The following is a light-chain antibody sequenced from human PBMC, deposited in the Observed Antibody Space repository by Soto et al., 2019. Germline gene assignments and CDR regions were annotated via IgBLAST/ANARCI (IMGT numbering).Light chain of an antibody. CDR3: ASWDDNLNGPLL. J-gene: IGLJ2*01. CDR1: SSNIGRNS. V-gene: IGLV1-44*01. CDR2: NNN. Sequence: QSVLTQPPSASGTPGQRVTISCSGGSSNIGRNSVSWYQQVPGTAPKLIIFNNNERPSGIPGRFSGSKSGASASLAIVGLQSEAEADYFCASWDDNLNGPLLFGGGTKLTVL.